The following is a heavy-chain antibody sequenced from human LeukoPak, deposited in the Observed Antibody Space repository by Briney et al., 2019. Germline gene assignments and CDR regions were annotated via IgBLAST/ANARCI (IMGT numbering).Heavy chain of an antibody. CDR2: IRSKADSYAT. J-gene: IGHJ4*02. Sequence: QSGGSLKLSCAASGFTFSGSGMHWVRQASGEGLEWVGRIRSKADSYATAYAASVKGRFTVSRDDSKNTAYLQMNSLKTEDTAVYYCTSFGIVDDYWGQGTLVTVSS. CDR3: TSFGIVDDY. CDR1: GFTFSGSG. D-gene: IGHD3-22*01. V-gene: IGHV3-73*01.